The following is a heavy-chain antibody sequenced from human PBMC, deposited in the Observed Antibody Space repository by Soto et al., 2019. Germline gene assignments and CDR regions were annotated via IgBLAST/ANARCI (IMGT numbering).Heavy chain of an antibody. D-gene: IGHD3-22*01. CDR1: GGSISSYY. J-gene: IGHJ4*02. CDR3: ARSYDSSGYPLYFDF. V-gene: IGHV4-59*01. Sequence: SETLSLTCAGSGGSISSYYWSWIRQPPGKGLEWIGYIYYNGSPNYNPSLKSRVTISVDTSKNQFSLKLTSVTAADTAVYYCARSYDSSGYPLYFDFWGQGTLVTVSS. CDR2: IYYNGSP.